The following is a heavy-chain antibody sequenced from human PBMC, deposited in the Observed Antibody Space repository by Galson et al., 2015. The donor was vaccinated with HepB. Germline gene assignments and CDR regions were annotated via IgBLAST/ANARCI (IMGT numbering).Heavy chain of an antibody. Sequence: WNWVRQPPGKGLEWIGEIYHSGSTNYNPSLKSRVTISVDKSKNQFSLKLSSVTAADTAVYYCARDRGVVPAAKGWFDPWGQGTLVTVSS. V-gene: IGHV4-4*02. D-gene: IGHD2-2*01. CDR3: ARDRGVVPAAKGWFDP. CDR2: IYHSGST. J-gene: IGHJ5*02.